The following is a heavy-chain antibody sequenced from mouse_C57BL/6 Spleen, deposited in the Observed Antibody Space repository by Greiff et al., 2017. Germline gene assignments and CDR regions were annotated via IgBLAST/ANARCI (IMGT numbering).Heavy chain of an antibody. D-gene: IGHD1-1*01. CDR2: INPSTGGT. J-gene: IGHJ4*01. V-gene: IGHV1-42*01. CDR1: GYSFTGYY. CDR3: ARWEYYGVATDYYAMDY. Sequence: EVQLQQSGPELVKPGASVKISCKASGYSFTGYYMNWVKQSPEKSLEWIGEINPSTGGTTYNQKFKAKATLTVDKSSSTAYMQLKSLTSEDSAVYYCARWEYYGVATDYYAMDYWGQGTSVTVSS.